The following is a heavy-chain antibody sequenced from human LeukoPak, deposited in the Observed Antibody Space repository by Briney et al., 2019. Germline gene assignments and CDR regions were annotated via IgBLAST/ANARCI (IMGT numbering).Heavy chain of an antibody. J-gene: IGHJ4*02. CDR1: GGSLSPYY. Sequence: SETLSLTCSVSGGSLSPYYWSWIRQPPGGGRGWLGEINQSGSTNYNPSLKSRVTISVEKFKNQFSLEVTSVTAADTAIYYCATLGGLYYESHGYPDFDLWGQGTLVTVSS. V-gene: IGHV4-34*01. D-gene: IGHD3-22*01. CDR3: ATLGGLYYESHGYPDFDL. CDR2: INQSGST.